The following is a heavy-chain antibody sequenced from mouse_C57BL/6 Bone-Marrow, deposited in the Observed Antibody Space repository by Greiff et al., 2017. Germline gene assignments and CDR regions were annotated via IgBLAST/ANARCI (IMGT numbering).Heavy chain of an antibody. V-gene: IGHV14-4*01. D-gene: IGHD1-1*01. J-gene: IGHJ1*03. CDR3: TTSRGSSYGGYWYFDV. Sequence: EVQLQQSGAELVRPGASVKLSCTASGFNIKDDYMHWVKQRPEQGLEWIGWIDPENGDTEYASKFQGKATITADTSSNTAYLQLSSLTSEDTAVYYCTTSRGSSYGGYWYFDVWGTGTTVTVSS. CDR1: GFNIKDDY. CDR2: IDPENGDT.